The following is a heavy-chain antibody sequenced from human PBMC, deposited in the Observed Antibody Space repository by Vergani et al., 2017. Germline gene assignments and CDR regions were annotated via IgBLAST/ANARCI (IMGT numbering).Heavy chain of an antibody. J-gene: IGHJ4*02. D-gene: IGHD3-9*01. CDR3: AGQSSVVYDIFSGTQYFFDF. CDR1: GFSIDNGYY. V-gene: IGHV4-38-2*01. Sequence: QVQLQESGPGLVKPSETLSLTCAVSGFSIDNGYYWDWIRQPPGMGLEWIGSIYRTGRTHFNPSLKSRVTITVDTPNNHFSLRLHSLTAADTAVDYCAGQSSVVYDIFSGTQYFFDFWGRGTLVTVSS. CDR2: IYRTGRT.